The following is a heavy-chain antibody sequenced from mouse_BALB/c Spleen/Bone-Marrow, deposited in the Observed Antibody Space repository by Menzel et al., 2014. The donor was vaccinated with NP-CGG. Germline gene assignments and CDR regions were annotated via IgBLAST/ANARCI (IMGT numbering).Heavy chain of an antibody. D-gene: IGHD6-1*01. CDR1: GYTFTEYT. V-gene: IGHV1-22*01. Sequence: VQLQQPGPELVKPGASVKISCKTSGYTFTEYTMHWVKQSHGKSLEWIGGINPNNGATSYNQKFKGKATLTVDKSSSTAYMELRSLTSEDSAVYFCARRQFGPAGFAYWGQGTLVTVSA. CDR2: INPNNGAT. CDR3: ARRQFGPAGFAY. J-gene: IGHJ3*01.